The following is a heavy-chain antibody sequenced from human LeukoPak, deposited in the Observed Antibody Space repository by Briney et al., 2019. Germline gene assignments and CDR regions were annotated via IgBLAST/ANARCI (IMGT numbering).Heavy chain of an antibody. CDR1: GFSFRSYA. V-gene: IGHV3-23*01. D-gene: IGHD6-19*01. CDR2: ISGGGSGR. CDR3: AKDQVIAVAANSDY. J-gene: IGHJ4*02. Sequence: PGRSLRLSCAASGFSFRSYAMSWVRQAPGKGLEWVSAISGGGSGRNYADSVKGRFTISRDNSKNTLYVQMNSLRAEDTAVYYCAKDQVIAVAANSDYWGQGTLVTVSS.